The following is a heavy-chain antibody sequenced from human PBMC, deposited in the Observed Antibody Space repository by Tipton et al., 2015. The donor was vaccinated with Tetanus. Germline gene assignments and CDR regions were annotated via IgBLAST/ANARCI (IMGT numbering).Heavy chain of an antibody. CDR1: GGFLTDYY. Sequence: GLVKPSETLSLTCTVSGGFLTDYYWAWIRQPAGKGLEWIGRVYSSGPTNYNPSLKTRVTMSVDTSKNQFSLRLRSVTAADTAVYFCARSLGYRHYFDFWGQGALVTVSS. D-gene: IGHD2-2*01. J-gene: IGHJ4*02. CDR2: VYSSGPT. V-gene: IGHV4-4*07. CDR3: ARSLGYRHYFDF.